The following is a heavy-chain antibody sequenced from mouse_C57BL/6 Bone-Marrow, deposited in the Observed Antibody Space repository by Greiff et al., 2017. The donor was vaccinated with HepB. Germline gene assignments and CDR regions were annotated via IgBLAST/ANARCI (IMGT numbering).Heavy chain of an antibody. CDR1: GFNIKDDY. CDR2: IDPENGDT. Sequence: EVQLQQSGAELVRPGASVKLSCTASGFNIKDDYMHWVKQRPEQGLEWIGWIDPENGDTEYASKFQGKATITADTSSNTAYLQLSSLTSEDTAVYYCTTSYYDPFAYWGQWTLVTVSA. CDR3: TTSYYDPFAY. J-gene: IGHJ3*01. D-gene: IGHD2-4*01. V-gene: IGHV14-4*01.